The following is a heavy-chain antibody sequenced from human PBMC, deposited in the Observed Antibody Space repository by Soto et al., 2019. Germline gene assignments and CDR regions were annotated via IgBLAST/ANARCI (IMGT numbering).Heavy chain of an antibody. J-gene: IGHJ4*02. CDR2: ISARGGSL. V-gene: IGHV3-23*01. CDR3: AKGSLEYSASVDN. CDR1: GFSFSSYA. Sequence: EVQLLESGGGLVQPGGSLRLSCAASGFSFSSYAMVWVRQAPGKGLEWVSVISARGGSLYFAYSVKGRFTISSDNSKHVLSLEMNSLRAEDTATYFCAKGSLEYSASVDNWGQGTLVVVSS. D-gene: IGHD5-12*01.